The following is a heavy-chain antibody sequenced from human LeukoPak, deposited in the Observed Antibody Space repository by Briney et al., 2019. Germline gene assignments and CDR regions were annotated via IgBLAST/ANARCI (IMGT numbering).Heavy chain of an antibody. J-gene: IGHJ5*02. D-gene: IGHD7-27*01. CDR1: GFTFSSYS. CDR2: ISSSSSYI. CDR3: AREGTNWGSPGWFDP. Sequence: KAGGSLRLSCAASGFTFSSYSMNWVRQAPGKGLEWVSSISSSSSYIYYADSVKSRFTISRDNAKNSLYLQMNSLRAEDTAVYYCAREGTNWGSPGWFDPWGQGTLVTVSS. V-gene: IGHV3-21*01.